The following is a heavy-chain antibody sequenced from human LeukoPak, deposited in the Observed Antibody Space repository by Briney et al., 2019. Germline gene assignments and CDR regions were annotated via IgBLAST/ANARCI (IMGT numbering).Heavy chain of an antibody. CDR1: GDSVSSNSAA. J-gene: IGHJ4*02. V-gene: IGHV6-1*01. CDR2: TYYRSRWYS. D-gene: IGHD2-21*01. CDR3: ARGVISIDY. Sequence: SQTLSLTCAISGDSVSSNSAAWNWIRQSPSRGLEWLGRTYYRSRWYSDYAVSVESRITINPDTSKNQFTLQLNSVTPGDAAVYYCARGVISIDYWGQGTLVTVSS.